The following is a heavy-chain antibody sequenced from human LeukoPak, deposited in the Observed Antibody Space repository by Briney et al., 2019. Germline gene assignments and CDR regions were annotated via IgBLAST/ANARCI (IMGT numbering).Heavy chain of an antibody. CDR2: IYYSGST. J-gene: IGHJ4*02. CDR3: ARDREGGHY. CDR1: GGSISSSSYY. Sequence: SETLSLTCTVSGGSISSSSYYWGWIRQPPGKGLEWIGSIYYSGSTYYNPSLKSRVTISVDTSKNQFSLKLSSVTAADTAVYYCARDREGGHYWGQGTLVTVSS. V-gene: IGHV4-39*07. D-gene: IGHD3-10*01.